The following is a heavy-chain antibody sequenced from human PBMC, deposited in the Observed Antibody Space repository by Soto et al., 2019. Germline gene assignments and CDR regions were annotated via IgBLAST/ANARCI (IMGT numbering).Heavy chain of an antibody. CDR1: VLTSCGPV. CDR3: TNGVDV. J-gene: IGHJ6*02. V-gene: IGHV3-73*01. Sequence: QPGGPLGLPCEASVLTSCGPVMHWARRASGKGLGGVGRIRSKATSYATSNAASETGRITISRDASKNTANLHMTSLKPEATAVYYSTNGVDVWRRGTTVALAS. CDR2: IRSKATSYAT.